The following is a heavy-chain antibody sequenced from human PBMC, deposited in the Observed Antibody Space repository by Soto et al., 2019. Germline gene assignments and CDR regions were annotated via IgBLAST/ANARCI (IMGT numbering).Heavy chain of an antibody. CDR1: GFIFSSFG. V-gene: IGHV3-33*01. J-gene: IGHJ4*02. CDR3: VRDLLGSGGHFDY. CDR2: IWYDGSNT. D-gene: IGHD7-27*01. Sequence: GGSLRLSCAASGFIFSSFGMHWVRQAPGKGLEWVAHIWYDGSNTYYADSVKGRFTISRDNSRNTVYLQMNSLRAEDTAVYHCVRDLLGSGGHFDYWGQGTLVTVSS.